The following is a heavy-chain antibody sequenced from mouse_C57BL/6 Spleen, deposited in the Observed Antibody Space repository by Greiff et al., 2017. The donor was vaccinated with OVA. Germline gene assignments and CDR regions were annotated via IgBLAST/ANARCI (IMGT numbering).Heavy chain of an antibody. V-gene: IGHV1-61*01. CDR2: IYPSDSET. J-gene: IGHJ1*03. CDR1: GYTFTSYW. CDR3: ARDGLYWYCDV. D-gene: IGHD2-13*01. Sequence: QVQLQQSGAELVRPGSSVKLSCKASGYTFTSYWMDWVKQRPGQGLEWIGNIYPSDSETHYNQKFKDKATLTVDKSSSTAYMQLSSLTSEDSAVYYCARDGLYWYCDVWGTGTTVTVSS.